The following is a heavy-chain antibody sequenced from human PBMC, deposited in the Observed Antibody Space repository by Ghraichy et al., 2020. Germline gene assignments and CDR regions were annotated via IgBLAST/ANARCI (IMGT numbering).Heavy chain of an antibody. CDR3: ALSDIFYYDSNNPSNWFDP. CDR2: IYYSGST. D-gene: IGHD3-22*01. Sequence: SETLSLTCTVSGGSISSSSYYWGWIRQPPGKGLEWIGSIYYSGSTYYNPSLKSRVTISVDTSKNQFSLKLSSVTAADTAVYYCALSDIFYYDSNNPSNWFDPWGQGTLVTVSS. CDR1: GGSISSSSYY. J-gene: IGHJ5*02. V-gene: IGHV4-39*01.